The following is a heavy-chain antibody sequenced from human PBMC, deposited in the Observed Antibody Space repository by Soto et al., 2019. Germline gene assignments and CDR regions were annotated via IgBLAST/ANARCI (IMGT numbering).Heavy chain of an antibody. CDR1: GYFINSGYY. D-gene: IGHD2-2*01. CDR3: ARGHIVVVPTVGWFDP. V-gene: IGHV4-38-2*01. J-gene: IGHJ5*02. CDR2: MFHSGST. Sequence: PSETLSLTCAVSGYFINSGYYWGWIRQPPGKGLEWIGSMFHSGSTHYNPSLKSRVTISVDTSKNHFSLRLSSVTASDTAVYYCARGHIVVVPTVGWFDPWGQGTLVTVSS.